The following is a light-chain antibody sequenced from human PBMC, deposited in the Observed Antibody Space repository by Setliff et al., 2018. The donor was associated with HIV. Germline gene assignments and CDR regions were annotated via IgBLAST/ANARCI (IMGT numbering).Light chain of an antibody. J-gene: IGLJ1*01. V-gene: IGLV2-14*01. CDR1: SSDVGGYNY. Sequence: QSALTQPASVSGSPGQSITISCTGTSSDVGGYNYVSWYQQHPGKAPKLMISEVSNRPSGVSNRFSGSKSGNTASLTISGLQAEDEADYYCSSYTSSSTLWVFGTGTKVTV. CDR3: SSYTSSSTLWV. CDR2: EVS.